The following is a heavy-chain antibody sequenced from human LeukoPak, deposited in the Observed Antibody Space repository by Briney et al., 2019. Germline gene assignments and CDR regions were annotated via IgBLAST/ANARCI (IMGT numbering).Heavy chain of an antibody. V-gene: IGHV4-39*01. Sequence: SETLSLTCTVSGGSISSSSYYWGWIRQPPGKGLEWIGNIYYSGSTYYNPSLKSRVTISVDTSKNQFSLKLSSVTAADTAVYYCARRRPSHYFDYWGQGTLVTVSS. CDR2: IYYSGST. CDR3: ARRRPSHYFDY. J-gene: IGHJ4*02. CDR1: GGSISSSSYY.